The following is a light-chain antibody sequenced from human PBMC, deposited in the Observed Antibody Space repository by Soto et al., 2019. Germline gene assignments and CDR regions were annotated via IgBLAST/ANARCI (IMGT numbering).Light chain of an antibody. CDR2: DVS. CDR3: HQRYNWPRVT. CDR1: QSVPRSY. J-gene: IGKJ5*01. Sequence: EIVLTQSPGTLSLSPGERATLSCRASQSVPRSYLAWYQQKPCQPPRLLIYDVSNRATGIPARFSGSGSGTDFTLTITSLEPEDFAVYFCHQRYNWPRVTFGQGTRLEIK. V-gene: IGKV3D-20*02.